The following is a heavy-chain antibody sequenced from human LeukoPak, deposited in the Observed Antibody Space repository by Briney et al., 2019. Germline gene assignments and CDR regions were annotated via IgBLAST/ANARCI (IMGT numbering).Heavy chain of an antibody. CDR2: MSFDGSNK. J-gene: IGHJ4*02. CDR3: TSICSSSSCYLDY. V-gene: IGHV3-30*03. CDR1: GFTFNKYG. D-gene: IGHD2-2*01. Sequence: GRSLRISCAESGFTFNKYGKHWVRQAPGKGLEWVAVMSFDGSNKYYADSVKGRFTISRDNSRNTLYLQMNSLRVEDTAVYYCTSICSSSSCYLDYWGQGTLVTVSS.